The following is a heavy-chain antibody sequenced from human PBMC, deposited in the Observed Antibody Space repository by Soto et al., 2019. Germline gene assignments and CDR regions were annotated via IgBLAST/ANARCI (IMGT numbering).Heavy chain of an antibody. CDR1: DGSITSGGYY. Sequence: QVRLQESGPGLLKPSQTLSLTCTVSDGSITSGGYYWTWIRQHAGEGLEWIGNIYYTGSTYYKPSLQSRVTISVDTSENQFSLKLSSVTAADTAIYYCTRDLIFYGSGTGYMDVWGKGTTVTVSS. CDR3: TRDLIFYGSGTGYMDV. CDR2: IYYTGST. V-gene: IGHV4-31*03. J-gene: IGHJ6*03. D-gene: IGHD3-10*01.